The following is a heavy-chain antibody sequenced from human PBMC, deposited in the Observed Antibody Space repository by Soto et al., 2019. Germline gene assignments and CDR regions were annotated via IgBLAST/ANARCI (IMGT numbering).Heavy chain of an antibody. CDR1: GGIFSSYA. V-gene: IGHV1-69*13. J-gene: IGHJ5*02. D-gene: IGHD5-12*01. CDR2: VIPILGQA. Sequence: SVKVSCKASGGIFSSYAISWLRQAPGQGLEWMGAVIPILGQAYYAQDLQDRVSITADESTRTTYMELSSLRSEDTAVYYCAREINWREWGAWGQGTLVTVSS. CDR3: AREINWREWGA.